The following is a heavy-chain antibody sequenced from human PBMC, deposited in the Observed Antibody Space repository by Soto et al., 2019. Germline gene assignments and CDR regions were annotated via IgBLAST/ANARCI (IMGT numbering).Heavy chain of an antibody. CDR3: ARTAAAGKYYYAMGV. J-gene: IGHJ6*02. D-gene: IGHD6-13*01. Sequence: PPGKGLEWIGEIYHSGSTNYNPSLKSRVTISVDKSKNQFSLKLSSVTAADTAMYYCARTAAAGKYYYAMGVWGQGTTVTVSS. CDR2: IYHSGST. V-gene: IGHV4-4*02.